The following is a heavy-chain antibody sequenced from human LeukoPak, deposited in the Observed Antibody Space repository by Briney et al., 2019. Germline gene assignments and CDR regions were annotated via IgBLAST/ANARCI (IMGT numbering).Heavy chain of an antibody. Sequence: PSETLSLTCTVSGGSISSGDCYWSWIRQPPGKGLEWIGYIYYSGSTYYNPSLKSRVTISVDTSKNQFSLKLSSVTAADTAVYYCARELRRDGYADYWGQGTLVTVSS. J-gene: IGHJ4*02. V-gene: IGHV4-30-4*01. CDR3: ARELRRDGYADY. CDR1: GGSISSGDCY. CDR2: IYYSGST. D-gene: IGHD5-24*01.